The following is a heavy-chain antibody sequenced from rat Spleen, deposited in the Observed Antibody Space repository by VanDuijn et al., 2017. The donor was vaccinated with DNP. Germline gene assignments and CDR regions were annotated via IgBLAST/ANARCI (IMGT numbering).Heavy chain of an antibody. V-gene: IGHV5-31*01. CDR3: ATLGSSNFEY. J-gene: IGHJ2*01. CDR1: GFNFNDYW. Sequence: EVKLVESGGGLVQPGRSLKLSCAASGFNFNDYWMYWIRQAPGKGLEWVASINTDGGSTYYPDSVKGRFTISRDNAKSTLYMQMDSLRSEDTATYYCATLGSSNFEYWGQVVMVTVSS. D-gene: IGHD3-5*01. CDR2: INTDGGST.